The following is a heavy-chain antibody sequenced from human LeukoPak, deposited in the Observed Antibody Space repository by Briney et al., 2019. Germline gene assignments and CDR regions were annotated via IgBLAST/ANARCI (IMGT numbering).Heavy chain of an antibody. Sequence: SETLSLTCAVNGGSLSGLSWKWIRQSPGKGLEWIGEINQSGTTDYNPSLKNRVTMSVDTSKNQFSVKLTSVTAADTAVYFCGYKPDMSCRGGYCHVIDYWGQGTLVTVPS. J-gene: IGHJ4*02. V-gene: IGHV4-34*01. D-gene: IGHD2-21*02. CDR2: INQSGTT. CDR1: GGSLSGLS. CDR3: GYKPDMSCRGGYCHVIDY.